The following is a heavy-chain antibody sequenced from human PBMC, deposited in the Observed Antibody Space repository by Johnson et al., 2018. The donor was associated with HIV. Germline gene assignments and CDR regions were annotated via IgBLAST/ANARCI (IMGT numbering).Heavy chain of an antibody. CDR3: ARGLTGEQVDI. CDR1: GFTVSSNH. D-gene: IGHD3-16*01. Sequence: EMQLVESGGGLIQPGGSLRLSCAASGFTVSSNHMMWVRQAPGKGLEWVSVIYSGGSTYYADSVKGRFTISRDNSKNTLYLQMNSLRAEDTAVYYCARGLTGEQVDIWGQGTMVTVSS. V-gene: IGHV3-53*01. CDR2: IYSGGST. J-gene: IGHJ3*02.